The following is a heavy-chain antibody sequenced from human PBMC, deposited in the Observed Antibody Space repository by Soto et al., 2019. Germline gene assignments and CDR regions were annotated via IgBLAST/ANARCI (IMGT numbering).Heavy chain of an antibody. J-gene: IGHJ4*02. V-gene: IGHV4-59*08. CDR2: TAYTGNT. CDR3: ARMTAHYDSTWGY. Sequence: QVQLQESGPGLVKPSETLSLTCTVSGGSISTYYWSWIRQPPGKGLEWIGYTAYTGNTDYNPSLKSRVTMAVDTSKNQFSLKLRSVTAADTAVYYCARMTAHYDSTWGYWGQGTLVTVSS. CDR1: GGSISTYY. D-gene: IGHD3-22*01.